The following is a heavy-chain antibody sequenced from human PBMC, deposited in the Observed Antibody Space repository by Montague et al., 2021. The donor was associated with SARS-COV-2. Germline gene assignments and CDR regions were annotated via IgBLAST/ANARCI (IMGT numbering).Heavy chain of an antibody. V-gene: IGHV4-59*01. J-gene: IGHJ6*02. CDR3: ARGGGYYNYGLDV. Sequence: SETLSLTCTVSGGSISNYYWSWIRQPPRRGLEWIGYIYYSGSTDYSPSLKSRVTISLDTSKNQFSLTVTSVSAADTAVYYCARGGGYYNYGLDVWGPGTTVTVSS. D-gene: IGHD3-22*01. CDR1: GGSISNYY. CDR2: IYYSGST.